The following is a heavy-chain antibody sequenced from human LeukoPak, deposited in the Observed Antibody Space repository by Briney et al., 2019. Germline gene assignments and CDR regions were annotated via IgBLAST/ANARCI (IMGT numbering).Heavy chain of an antibody. CDR2: IYYSGST. V-gene: IGHV4-39*07. CDR1: GGSISSSSYY. J-gene: IGHJ4*02. CDR3: ARDGYDSSGYSFDY. Sequence: ASETLSLTCTVSGGSISSSSYYWGWIRQPPGKGLEWIGSIYYSGSTYYNPSLKSRVTISVDTSKNQFSLKLSSVTAADTAVYYCARDGYDSSGYSFDYWGQGTLVTVSS. D-gene: IGHD3-22*01.